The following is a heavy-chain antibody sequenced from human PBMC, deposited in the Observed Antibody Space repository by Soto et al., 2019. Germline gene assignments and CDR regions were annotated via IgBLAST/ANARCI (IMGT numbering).Heavy chain of an antibody. J-gene: IGHJ6*02. CDR3: AREGPPTYYYDSSGYYSQLDYYYYGMDV. Sequence: QVQLQESGPGLVKPSETLSLTCTVSGGSISSYYWSWIRQPAGKGLEWIGRIYTSGSTNYNPSLQSRVTMSVDTSKNQFSLKLSSVTAADTAVYYCAREGPPTYYYDSSGYYSQLDYYYYGMDVWGQGTTVTVSS. CDR1: GGSISSYY. CDR2: IYTSGST. V-gene: IGHV4-4*07. D-gene: IGHD3-22*01.